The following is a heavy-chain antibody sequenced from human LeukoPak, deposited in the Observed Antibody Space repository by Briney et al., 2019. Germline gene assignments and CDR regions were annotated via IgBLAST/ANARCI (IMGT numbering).Heavy chain of an antibody. CDR1: GFTFSDYY. CDR3: AKDEWTTVVIGAFDI. J-gene: IGHJ3*02. D-gene: IGHD4-23*01. V-gene: IGHV3-11*01. CDR2: ISSSGSTI. Sequence: PGGSLRLSCAASGFTFSDYYMSWIRQAPGKGLEWVSYISSSGSTIYYADSVKGRFTISRDNSKNTLYLQMNSLRAEDTAVYYCAKDEWTTVVIGAFDIWGQGTMVTVSS.